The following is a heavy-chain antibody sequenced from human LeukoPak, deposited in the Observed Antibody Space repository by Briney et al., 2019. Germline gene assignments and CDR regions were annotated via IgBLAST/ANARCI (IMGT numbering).Heavy chain of an antibody. CDR1: GYIFTAHY. V-gene: IGHV1-46*01. CDR3: ARDNSYSDSSWWFDP. Sequence: ASVKVSCKASGYIFTAHYLHWVRQAPGQGLEWMGLINPSGSSTLYVQKFQGRVTMTRDTSTNTDYMELSSLRSEDTAVYYCARDNSYSDSSWWFDPWGQGTLVTVSS. D-gene: IGHD1-26*01. J-gene: IGHJ5*02. CDR2: INPSGSST.